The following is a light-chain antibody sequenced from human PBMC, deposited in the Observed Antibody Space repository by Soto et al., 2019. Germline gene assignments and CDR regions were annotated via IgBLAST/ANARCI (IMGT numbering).Light chain of an antibody. CDR1: QSVSSY. CDR2: DAS. J-gene: IGKJ5*01. CDR3: QQRSNWPPSIT. Sequence: EIVLTQSPATLSLSPGERATVSCRASQSVSSYLAWYQQKPGQAPRLLIYDASNRATGIPARFSGSGSGTDFTLTISSLEPEDFAVYYCQQRSNWPPSITFGQGTRLDIK. V-gene: IGKV3-11*01.